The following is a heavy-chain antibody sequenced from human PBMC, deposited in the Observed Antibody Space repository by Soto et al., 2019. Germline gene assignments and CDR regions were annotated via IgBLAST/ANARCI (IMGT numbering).Heavy chain of an antibody. V-gene: IGHV4-39*01. CDR3: ARHGRYSSGWYATTWFDP. CDR1: GGSISSSSYY. J-gene: IGHJ5*02. CDR2: IYYSGST. Sequence: SETLSLTCTVSGGSISSSSYYWGWIRQPPGKGLEWIGSIYYSGSTYYNPSLKSRVTISVDTSKNQFSLKLSSVTAADTAVYYCARHGRYSSGWYATTWFDPWGQGTLVTVSS. D-gene: IGHD6-19*01.